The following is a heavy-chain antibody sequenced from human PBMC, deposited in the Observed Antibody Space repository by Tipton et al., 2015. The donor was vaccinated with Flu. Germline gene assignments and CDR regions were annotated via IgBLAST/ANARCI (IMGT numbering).Heavy chain of an antibody. CDR2: ISWNSRSI. CDR3: AKGSGNSYYYYVLDV. CDR1: GFTFYDYA. V-gene: IGHV3-9*01. D-gene: IGHD4-23*01. J-gene: IGHJ6*02. Sequence: SLRLSCAASGFTFYDYAMHWVRQVPGKGLEWVSGISWNSRSIGYADSVKGRFTISRDNAKKSLYLQINSLRTGDTALYYCAKGSGNSYYYYVLDVWGQGTTVTFSS.